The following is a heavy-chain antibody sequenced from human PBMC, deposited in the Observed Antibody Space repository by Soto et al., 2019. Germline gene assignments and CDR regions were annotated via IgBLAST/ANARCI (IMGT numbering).Heavy chain of an antibody. CDR2: INPNSGGT. CDR1: GYTFTGYY. Sequence: GASVNVSFKASGYTFTGYYMHWVRQAPGQGLEWMGWINPNSGGTNYAQKFQGRVTMTRDTSISTAYMELSRLRSDDTAVYYCARDGFAAADPYYGMDVWGQGTTVTVSS. D-gene: IGHD6-13*01. V-gene: IGHV1-2*02. CDR3: ARDGFAAADPYYGMDV. J-gene: IGHJ6*02.